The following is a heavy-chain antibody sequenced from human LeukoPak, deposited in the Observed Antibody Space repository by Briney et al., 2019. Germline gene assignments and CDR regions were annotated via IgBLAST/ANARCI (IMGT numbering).Heavy chain of an antibody. CDR2: IYSGGGT. Sequence: GGSLRLSCAASGFIVSNNYMSWVRQAPGKGLEWVPVIYSGGGTFYSDSVKGRFTISRDYSKNTLYLQMNSLRADGTAVYYCARDSNGPAFWGQGTLVTVSS. J-gene: IGHJ4*02. V-gene: IGHV3-53*01. D-gene: IGHD6-19*01. CDR3: ARDSNGPAF. CDR1: GFIVSNNY.